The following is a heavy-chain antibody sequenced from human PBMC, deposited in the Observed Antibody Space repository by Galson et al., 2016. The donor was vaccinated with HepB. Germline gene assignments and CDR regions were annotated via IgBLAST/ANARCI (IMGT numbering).Heavy chain of an antibody. V-gene: IGHV3-9*01. CDR2: ISWNSGKI. CDR3: AKKTYYYDTSPNGLFGP. D-gene: IGHD3-22*01. Sequence: SLRLSCAASGFTFGDSAMHWVRQPPGKGLEWVSGISWNSGKIDYEDSVKGRFTISRDNAKNSLYLQMSSLIAEDTAVYHCAKKTYYYDTSPNGLFGPWGQGTLVAVSS. J-gene: IGHJ5*02. CDR1: GFTFGDSA.